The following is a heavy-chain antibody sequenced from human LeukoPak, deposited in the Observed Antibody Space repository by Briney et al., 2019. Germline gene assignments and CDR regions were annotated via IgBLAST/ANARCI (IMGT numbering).Heavy chain of an antibody. D-gene: IGHD1-26*01. CDR1: GFSLRTRGGG. CDR2: IYWNDDK. J-gene: IGHJ5*02. CDR3: AHRPMGNWFDP. Sequence: RASGPALVKPPQTLTLTCTFSGFSLRTRGGGVGWIRQPPGKALEWLALIYWNDDKRYSPSLKSRLTITKDTSKTQVVLTMTNMDPVDTATYYCAHRPMGNWFDPWGQGTLVTVSS. V-gene: IGHV2-5*01.